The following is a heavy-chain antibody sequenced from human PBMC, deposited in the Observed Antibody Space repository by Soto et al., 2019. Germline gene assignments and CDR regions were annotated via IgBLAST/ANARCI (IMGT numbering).Heavy chain of an antibody. J-gene: IGHJ4*02. V-gene: IGHV1-69*06. CDR1: GGTFSSYA. Sequence: QVQLVQSGAEVKKPGSSVKVSCKASGGTFSSYAISWVRQAPGQGFEWMGGIIPIFDTANYAQKFQGRVTITADKSTRTAYMELSSLRSEDTAVYYCARGGSGSYYPTGSDYWGQGTLVTVSS. CDR3: ARGGSGSYYPTGSDY. D-gene: IGHD3-10*01. CDR2: IIPIFDTA.